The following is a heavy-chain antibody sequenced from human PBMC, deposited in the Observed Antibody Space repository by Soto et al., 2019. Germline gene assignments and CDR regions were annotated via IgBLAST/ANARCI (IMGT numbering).Heavy chain of an antibody. V-gene: IGHV4-61*01. Sequence: SETLSLTCTVSSGSISSPYHYWGWIRQPPGKGLEWIGYAYFSGGTNYNPSLRGRVAISVDTSRSQFSLRLTSVTAADTAIYYCARVESSYVGFDYWGQGTLVTVSS. D-gene: IGHD3-16*01. CDR1: SGSISSPYHY. J-gene: IGHJ4*02. CDR3: ARVESSYVGFDY. CDR2: AYFSGGT.